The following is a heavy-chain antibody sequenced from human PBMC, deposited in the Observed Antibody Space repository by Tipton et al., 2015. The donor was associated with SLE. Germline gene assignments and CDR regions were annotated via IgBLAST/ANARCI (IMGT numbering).Heavy chain of an antibody. CDR2: INHSGST. V-gene: IGHV4-34*01. Sequence: TLSLTCTVSGGSISSHYWSWIRQPPGKGLEWIGEINHSGSTNYNPSLKSRVTISVDTSKNQFSLKLSSVTAADTAVYYCARSRDCSSTSCRGRYFDYWGQGTLVTVSS. CDR1: GGSISSHY. D-gene: IGHD2-2*01. CDR3: ARSRDCSSTSCRGRYFDY. J-gene: IGHJ4*02.